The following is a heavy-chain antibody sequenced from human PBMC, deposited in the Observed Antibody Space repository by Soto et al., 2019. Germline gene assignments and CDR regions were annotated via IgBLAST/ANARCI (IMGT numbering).Heavy chain of an antibody. V-gene: IGHV4-34*01. Sequence: SETLSLTCAVYGGSFSGYYWSWIRQPPGKGLEWIGEINHSGSTNYNPSLKSRVTISVDTSKNQFSLKLSSVTAADTAVYYCARNSITGGNYYYYYMDVWGKGTTVTVSS. CDR2: INHSGST. J-gene: IGHJ6*03. CDR1: GGSFSGYY. D-gene: IGHD1-20*01. CDR3: ARNSITGGNYYYYYMDV.